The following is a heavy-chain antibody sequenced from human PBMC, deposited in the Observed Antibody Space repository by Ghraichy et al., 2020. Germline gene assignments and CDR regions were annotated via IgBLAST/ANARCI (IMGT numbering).Heavy chain of an antibody. D-gene: IGHD2/OR15-2a*01. J-gene: IGHJ4*02. CDR3: ARLFGSTSAVDY. Sequence: ETLSLTCTVSGGSISSSSYYWGWIRQPPGKGLEWIGTIYYSGSTYYNPSLRSRVTISVDTSKNQFSLKLSSVTAADTSVYFCARLFGSTSAVDYWGQGTVVTVSS. CDR2: IYYSGST. V-gene: IGHV4-39*01. CDR1: GGSISSSSYY.